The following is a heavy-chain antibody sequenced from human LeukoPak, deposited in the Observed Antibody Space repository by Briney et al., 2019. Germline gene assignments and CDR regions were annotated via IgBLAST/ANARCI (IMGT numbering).Heavy chain of an antibody. V-gene: IGHV3-7*03. CDR2: IKTDGSQK. D-gene: IGHD6-19*01. CDR3: AKDEGTGGIAVAGVTGPFDY. Sequence: SGGSLRLSCAASGFTFNKYWMTWVRQAPGKGLEWVATIKTDGSQKYYVDSVKGRFSISRDNANNSLYLQMNSLRAEDTAVYYCAKDEGTGGIAVAGVTGPFDYWGQGTLVTVSS. J-gene: IGHJ4*02. CDR1: GFTFNKYW.